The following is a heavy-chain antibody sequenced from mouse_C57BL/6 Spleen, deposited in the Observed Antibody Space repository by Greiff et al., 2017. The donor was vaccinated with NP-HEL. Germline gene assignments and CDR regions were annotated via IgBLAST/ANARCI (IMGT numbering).Heavy chain of an antibody. CDR3: ASMDY. J-gene: IGHJ4*01. CDR1: GFTFSDYG. Sequence: EVKLVESGGGLVKPGGSLKLSCAASGFTFSDYGMHWVRQAPEKGLEWVAYISSGSSTIYYADPVKGRFTISRDNAKNTLFLQMTSLRSEDTAMYYCASMDYWGQGTSVTVSS. V-gene: IGHV5-17*01. CDR2: ISSGSSTI.